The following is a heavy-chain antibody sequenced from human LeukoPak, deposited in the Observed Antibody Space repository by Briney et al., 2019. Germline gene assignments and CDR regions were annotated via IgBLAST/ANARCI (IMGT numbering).Heavy chain of an antibody. J-gene: IGHJ4*02. CDR1: GGSISSSSYY. Sequence: PSETLSLTCTASGGSISSSSYYWGWIRQPPGKGLEWIGSSYYSGSTYYNPSLKSRATISVDTSKDQFSLNLSSVTAADTAVYYCARHGLAVAGTRGYYFDYWGQGTLVTVSS. CDR3: ARHGLAVAGTRGYYFDY. D-gene: IGHD6-19*01. CDR2: SYYSGST. V-gene: IGHV4-39*01.